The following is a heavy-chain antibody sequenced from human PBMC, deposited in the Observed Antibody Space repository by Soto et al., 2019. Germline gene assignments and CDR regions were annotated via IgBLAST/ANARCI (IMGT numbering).Heavy chain of an antibody. J-gene: IGHJ3*02. CDR3: ARGGPYSSVIRFTQYYRRTDAFDI. CDR2: IWYDGSNK. V-gene: IGHV3-33*01. Sequence: QVQLVESGGGVVQPGRSLRLSCAASGFTFSSYGMHWVRQAPGKGLEWVAVIWYDGSNKYYADAVKGRFTISRDNSKNTLYLQMNSLSAEDPAVYYCARGGPYSSVIRFTQYYRRTDAFDIWGQGTMVTVSS. D-gene: IGHD6-19*01. CDR1: GFTFSSYG.